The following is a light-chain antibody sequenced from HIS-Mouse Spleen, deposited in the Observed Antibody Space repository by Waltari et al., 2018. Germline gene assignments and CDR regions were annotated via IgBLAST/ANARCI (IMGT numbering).Light chain of an antibody. J-gene: IGLJ3*02. CDR3: YSAADNNVV. Sequence: SYELTQPSSVSVSPGQTARITCSGDVLAKKYARWFQQKPGQAPVLVIYKDSARASGIPERFSGSSSGTTVTLTISGAQVEDEADYYCYSAADNNVVFGGGTKLTVL. CDR2: KDS. V-gene: IGLV3-27*01. CDR1: VLAKKY.